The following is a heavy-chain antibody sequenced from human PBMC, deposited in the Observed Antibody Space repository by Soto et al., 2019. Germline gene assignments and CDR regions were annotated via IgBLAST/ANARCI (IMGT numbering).Heavy chain of an antibody. D-gene: IGHD6-13*01. CDR1: GGTFSSYT. CDR3: ARDFTKSSSWPYYFDY. Sequence: ASVKVSCKSSGGTFSSYTISCVRQAPGQGLEWMGWISAYSGSTKFAQKLQGRVTMTTDTSTTTAYMELRSLTSDDTAVYYCARDFTKSSSWPYYFDYWGQGTLVTVSS. CDR2: ISAYSGST. V-gene: IGHV1-18*01. J-gene: IGHJ4*02.